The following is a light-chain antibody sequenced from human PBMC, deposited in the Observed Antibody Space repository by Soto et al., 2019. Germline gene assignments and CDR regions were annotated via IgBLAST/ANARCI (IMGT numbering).Light chain of an antibody. CDR3: QQYGISPRT. Sequence: EIVLTQSPGTLSLSPGARAPLSCRASQSVSSSYLAWYQQKPGQAPRLLIYGASSRATGIPDRFSGSGSGTDFTLTISRLEPEDFAVYYCQQYGISPRTFGQGTKVDIK. CDR2: GAS. CDR1: QSVSSSY. J-gene: IGKJ1*01. V-gene: IGKV3-20*01.